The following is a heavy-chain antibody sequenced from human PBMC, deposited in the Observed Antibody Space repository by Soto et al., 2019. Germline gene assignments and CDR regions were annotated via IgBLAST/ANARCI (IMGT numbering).Heavy chain of an antibody. CDR3: ARLVVRGVIELQTGN. D-gene: IGHD3-10*01. J-gene: IGHJ4*02. V-gene: IGHV4-39*01. CDR1: GGLISSSSYY. CDR2: IYYSGTT. Sequence: QLQLQESGPGLVKPSETLSLTCTVSGGLISSSSYYWGWIRQPPGKGLEWIGSIYYSGTTFYHPASKSRVTISVHTTKNHFSLKLISVTAADTAVYYCARLVVRGVIELQTGNWGQGTLVTVSS.